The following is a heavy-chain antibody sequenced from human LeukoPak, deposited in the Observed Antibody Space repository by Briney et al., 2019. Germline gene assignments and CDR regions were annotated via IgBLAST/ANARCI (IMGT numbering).Heavy chain of an antibody. Sequence: SETLSLTCTVSGGSISSYYWSWLRQPPGKGLEWLGYIYYSGNTNYNPSLKSRVTISVDRSKNQFSLKLSSVTAADTAIYYCAKGDPTFLFWYFDLWGRGTLVTVSS. CDR3: AKGDPTFLFWYFDL. J-gene: IGHJ2*01. V-gene: IGHV4-59*01. CDR2: IYYSGNT. CDR1: GGSISSYY. D-gene: IGHD3-16*01.